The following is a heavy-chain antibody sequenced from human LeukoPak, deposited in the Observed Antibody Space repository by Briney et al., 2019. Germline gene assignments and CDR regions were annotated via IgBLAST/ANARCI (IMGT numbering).Heavy chain of an antibody. V-gene: IGHV1-3*01. Sequence: ASVKVSCKASGYTFTSYAMYWVCQAPGQRLEWMGWINAGNGNTKYSQKFQGRVTITRHTSASTAYMELSSLRSEDTAVYYCARDDYDILTGYFRGMDVWGKGTTVTVSS. CDR1: GYTFTSYA. D-gene: IGHD3-9*01. CDR3: ARDDYDILTGYFRGMDV. CDR2: INAGNGNT. J-gene: IGHJ6*04.